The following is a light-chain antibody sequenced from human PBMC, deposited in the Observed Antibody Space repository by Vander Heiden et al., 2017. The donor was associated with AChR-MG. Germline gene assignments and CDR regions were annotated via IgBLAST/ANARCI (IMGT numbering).Light chain of an antibody. Sequence: APTHPLPVSVCPGQPLTISCTGTSSDVGTYNRVSWYQHHPGKAPKLMIFQVNKRPSGVSDRFSGSKSGNTASLTITGLQAEDEADYHCCSFVRGYTLMFGGGTKVTVL. CDR1: SSDVGTYNR. V-gene: IGLV2-23*02. CDR3: CSFVRGYTLM. J-gene: IGLJ3*02. CDR2: QVN.